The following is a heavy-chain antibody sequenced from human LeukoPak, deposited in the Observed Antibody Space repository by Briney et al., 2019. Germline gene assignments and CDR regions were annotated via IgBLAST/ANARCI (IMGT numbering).Heavy chain of an antibody. CDR1: GGSFSGYY. V-gene: IGHV4-34*01. D-gene: IGHD1-26*01. CDR3: GATNYYFDY. Sequence: KPSETLSLTCAVYGGSFSGYYWSWIRQPPGKGLEWIGEINHSGSTNYNPSLKSRVTISVDTSKNQFSLKLSSVTAADTAVYYCGATNYYFDYWGQGALVTVSS. CDR2: INHSGST. J-gene: IGHJ4*02.